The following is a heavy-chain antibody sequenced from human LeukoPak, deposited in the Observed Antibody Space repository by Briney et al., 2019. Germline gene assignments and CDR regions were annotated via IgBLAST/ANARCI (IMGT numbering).Heavy chain of an antibody. J-gene: IGHJ4*02. D-gene: IGHD6-6*01. CDR3: ARQAVSAARQGGRGFDY. CDR1: GGSISSGGYY. CDR2: IYHSGST. V-gene: IGHV4-30-2*01. Sequence: SETLSLTCTVSGGSISSGGYYWSWIRQPPGKGLEWIGYIYHSGSTYYNPSLKSRVTISVDRSKNQFSLKLSSVTAADTAVYYCARQAVSAARQGGRGFDYWGQGTLATVSS.